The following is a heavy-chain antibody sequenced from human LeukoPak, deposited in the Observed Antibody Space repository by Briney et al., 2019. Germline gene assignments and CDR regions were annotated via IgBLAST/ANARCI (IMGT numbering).Heavy chain of an antibody. V-gene: IGHV3-23*01. CDR1: GFTFSSYA. CDR3: AKGKYSYGTLDY. J-gene: IGHJ4*02. CDR2: ISGSGGST. D-gene: IGHD5-18*01. Sequence: PGGSLRLSCAASGFTFSSYAMSRVRQAPGKGLEGVSAISGSGGSTYYADSVKGRFTISRDNSKNTLYLQMNSLRAEDTAVYYCAKGKYSYGTLDYWGQGTLVTVSS.